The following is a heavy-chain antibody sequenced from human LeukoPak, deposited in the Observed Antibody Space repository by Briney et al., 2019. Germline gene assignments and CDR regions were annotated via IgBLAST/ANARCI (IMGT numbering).Heavy chain of an antibody. V-gene: IGHV3-30*18. CDR2: ISYDGRNK. CDR1: GFTFSSYG. D-gene: IGHD3-10*01. CDR3: AKDNRAKIQDHWFAPAAMDY. J-gene: IGHJ4*02. Sequence: QSGGSLRLSCATSGFTFSSYGMHWVRQAPGKGLEWVAVISYDGRNKYYADSVKGRFTISRDNSKNTLYVQMNSLRAEDTAVYYCAKDNRAKIQDHWFAPAAMDYWGQGTLVTVSS.